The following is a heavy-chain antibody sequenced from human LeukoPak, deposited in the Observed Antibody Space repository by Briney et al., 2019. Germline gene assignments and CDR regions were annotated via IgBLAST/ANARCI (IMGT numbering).Heavy chain of an antibody. Sequence: GGSQRLSCAASGLTFSSYATSWVRQAPGKGLEWVSAISGSGSRTYYADSVKGRFTISRDNSKNTLYLRINSLRAEDTAVYYCAKEVVVSAAVGTVGFDPWGQGTLVIVSS. CDR1: GLTFSSYA. V-gene: IGHV3-23*01. J-gene: IGHJ5*02. CDR2: ISGSGSRT. D-gene: IGHD6-13*01. CDR3: AKEVVVSAAVGTVGFDP.